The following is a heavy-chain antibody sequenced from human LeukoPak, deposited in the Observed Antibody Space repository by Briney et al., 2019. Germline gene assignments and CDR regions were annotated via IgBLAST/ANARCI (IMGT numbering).Heavy chain of an antibody. CDR1: GYIFTSYA. CDR3: ARDIDRVFNWFDP. Sequence: ASVKVSCKASGYIFTSYAMHWVRQAPGQRLEWMGWVNAGNGNTKYSQKFQGRVTITRDTSATTVYMELSSLRSEDTAVYYCARDIDRVFNWFDPWGQGTLVTVSS. J-gene: IGHJ5*02. D-gene: IGHD6-13*01. V-gene: IGHV1-3*01. CDR2: VNAGNGNT.